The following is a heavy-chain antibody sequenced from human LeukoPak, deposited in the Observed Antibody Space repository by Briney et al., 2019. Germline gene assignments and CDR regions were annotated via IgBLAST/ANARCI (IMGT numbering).Heavy chain of an antibody. V-gene: IGHV3-33*01. CDR1: GFTFSSYG. Sequence: GGSLRLSCAASGFTFSSYGMHWVRQAPGKGLEWVAVIWYDGSNKYYADSVKGRFTISRDNSKNTLYLQMNSLRAEDTAVYYCARGEGGYNLDYWGQGTLVTVSS. J-gene: IGHJ4*02. D-gene: IGHD5-24*01. CDR2: IWYDGSNK. CDR3: ARGEGGYNLDY.